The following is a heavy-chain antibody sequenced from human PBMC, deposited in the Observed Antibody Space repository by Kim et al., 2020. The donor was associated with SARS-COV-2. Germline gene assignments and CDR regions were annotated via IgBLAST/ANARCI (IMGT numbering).Heavy chain of an antibody. V-gene: IGHV3-30-3*01. Sequence: GGSLRLSCAASGFTFSSYAMHWVRQAPGKGLEWVAVISYXGSNKYYADSVKGRFTIXRDNXKNTLYRQMNSLRAEDTAVYYCASGSSSWYMCDYWGQGTLVTVSS. CDR2: ISYXGSNK. J-gene: IGHJ4*02. CDR3: ASGSSSWYMCDY. CDR1: GFTFSSYA. D-gene: IGHD6-13*01.